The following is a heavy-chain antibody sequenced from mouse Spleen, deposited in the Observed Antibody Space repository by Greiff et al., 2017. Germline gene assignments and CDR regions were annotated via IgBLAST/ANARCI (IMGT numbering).Heavy chain of an antibody. V-gene: IGHV1-7*01. CDR2: INPSTGYT. J-gene: IGHJ4*01. CDR1: GYTFTSYW. Sequence: QVQLQQSGAELAKPGASVKMSCKASGYTFTSYWMHWVKQRPGQGLEWIGYINPSTGYTEYNQKFKDKATLTADKSSSTAYMQLSSLTSEDSAVYYCASRPGDAMDYWGQGTSVTVSS. CDR3: ASRPGDAMDY.